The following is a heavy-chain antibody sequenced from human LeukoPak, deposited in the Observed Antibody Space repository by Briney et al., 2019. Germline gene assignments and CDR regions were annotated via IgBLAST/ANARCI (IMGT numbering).Heavy chain of an antibody. J-gene: IGHJ6*03. CDR3: ARAPAGPPYYYMDV. V-gene: IGHV4-59*01. Sequence: SETLSLTCTVSGGSITNYYWSWIRQPPGKGLEWIGYIYYSGSTNYNPSLKSRVTISVDTSLNQFSLKLSSVTAADTAVYYCARAPAGPPYYYMDVWGTGTTVTVSS. CDR2: IYYSGST. CDR1: GGSITNYY.